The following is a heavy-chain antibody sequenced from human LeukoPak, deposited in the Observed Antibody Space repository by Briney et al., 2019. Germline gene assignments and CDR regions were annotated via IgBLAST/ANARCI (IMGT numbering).Heavy chain of an antibody. CDR2: ISSSGDNT. D-gene: IGHD5-24*01. CDR3: AKDLSSLYSYEDY. Sequence: QSGGSLRLSCAASGFTFSSYAMSWVRQAPGKGLEWVSLISSSGDNTYYVDSVKGRFTISRDNSKNTLYLQMNSLSAEDTAVYYCAKDLSSLYSYEDYWGQGTLVTVSS. J-gene: IGHJ4*02. CDR1: GFTFSSYA. V-gene: IGHV3-23*01.